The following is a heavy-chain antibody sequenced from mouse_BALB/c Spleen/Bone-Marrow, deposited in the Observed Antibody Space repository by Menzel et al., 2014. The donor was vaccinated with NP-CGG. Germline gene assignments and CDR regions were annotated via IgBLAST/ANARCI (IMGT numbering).Heavy chain of an antibody. V-gene: IGHV1-14*01. J-gene: IGHJ2*01. D-gene: IGHD2-3*01. Sequence: VLLQQSGPELVKPGTSVKMSCKASGYIFTSYVMDWVKQKPGQGLEWIGYINPYNDVTNYNEKFKGKATLTSDKSSSTAYMEVSSLTSEDSAVYYCAREGWLLRFDYWGQGTTLTVSS. CDR2: INPYNDVT. CDR1: GYIFTSYV. CDR3: AREGWLLRFDY.